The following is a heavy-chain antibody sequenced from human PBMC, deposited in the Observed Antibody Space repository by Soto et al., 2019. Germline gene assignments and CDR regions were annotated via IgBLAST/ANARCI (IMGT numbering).Heavy chain of an antibody. J-gene: IGHJ4*02. D-gene: IGHD4-17*01. CDR1: CFPFYLYC. Sequence: RLSCTTSCFPFYLYCMTRVRQAPGKGLEWVSSITSNGNFLYYADAVRGRFTMSRDNSKTSVSLEMNNVRAEDTAVYYCTRSDYGDAPGYWGQGTLVTASS. V-gene: IGHV3-21*01. CDR2: ITSNGNFL. CDR3: TRSDYGDAPGY.